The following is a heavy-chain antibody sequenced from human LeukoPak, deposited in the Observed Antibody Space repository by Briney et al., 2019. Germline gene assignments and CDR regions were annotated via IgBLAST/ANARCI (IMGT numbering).Heavy chain of an antibody. Sequence: GGSLRLSCRGSGFTFSDYVMNWVRQAPGKGLEWVSSISSSSSYIYYADSVKGRFTISRDNAKNSLYLQMNSLRAEDTAVYYCASISYSSSWSRGWNDYWGQGTLVTVSS. D-gene: IGHD6-13*01. CDR3: ASISYSSSWSRGWNDY. J-gene: IGHJ4*02. CDR1: GFTFSDYV. CDR2: ISSSSSYI. V-gene: IGHV3-21*01.